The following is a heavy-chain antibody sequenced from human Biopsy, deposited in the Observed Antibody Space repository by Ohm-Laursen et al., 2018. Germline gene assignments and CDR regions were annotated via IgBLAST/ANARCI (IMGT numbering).Heavy chain of an antibody. CDR1: GYSISSGYY. Sequence: SETLPLTCAVSGYSISSGYYWGWIRQPPGKGLEWIGSIYHSGSTYYNPSLKSRVTISVDTSRNQFSLKLSSVTAADTAVYYCAGRPWPNAFDIWGQGTMVTVSS. CDR2: IYHSGST. CDR3: AGRPWPNAFDI. J-gene: IGHJ3*02. D-gene: IGHD5-12*01. V-gene: IGHV4-38-2*01.